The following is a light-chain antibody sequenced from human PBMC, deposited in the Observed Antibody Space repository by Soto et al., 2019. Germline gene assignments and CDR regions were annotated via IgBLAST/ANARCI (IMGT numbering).Light chain of an antibody. CDR3: QQGYFTPRT. V-gene: IGKV1-39*01. CDR2: AAS. CDR1: QSISSY. Sequence: DIQMTQSPASLSASVGDRVTITCRASQSISSYLNWYQQKPGKAPKVLIFAASRLQSGVPSRFSGSGSRTHFTLAINSLQPDDVATYYCQQGYFTPRTFGQGTKLEIK. J-gene: IGKJ2*01.